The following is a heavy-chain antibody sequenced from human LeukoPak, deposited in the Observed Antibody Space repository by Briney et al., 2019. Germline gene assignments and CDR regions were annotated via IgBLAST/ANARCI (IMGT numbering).Heavy chain of an antibody. D-gene: IGHD6-13*01. CDR3: ARDQVSSWYVGVYGWFDP. CDR1: GFTFSDYY. Sequence: GGSLRLSCAASGFTFSDYYMSWIRQAPGKGLEWVSYISSSGSTIYYADSVKSRFAISRDNAKNSLYLQMNSLRAEDTAVYYCARDQVSSWYVGVYGWFDPWGQGTLVTVSS. V-gene: IGHV3-11*01. J-gene: IGHJ5*02. CDR2: ISSSGSTI.